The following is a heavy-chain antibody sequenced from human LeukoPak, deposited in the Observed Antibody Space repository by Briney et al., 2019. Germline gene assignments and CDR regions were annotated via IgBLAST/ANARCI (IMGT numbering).Heavy chain of an antibody. CDR2: ISGSGGST. D-gene: IGHD3-10*01. CDR1: GFTFSSYA. CDR3: AKAYYYGSGGNYKSFDY. V-gene: IGHV3-23*01. J-gene: IGHJ4*02. Sequence: GGSLRLSCAASGFTFSSYAMSWVRQAPGKGLEWVSAISGSGGSTYYADSVKGRFTISRDNSKNTLYLQMDSLRAEDTAVYYCAKAYYYGSGGNYKSFDYWGQGTLVTVSS.